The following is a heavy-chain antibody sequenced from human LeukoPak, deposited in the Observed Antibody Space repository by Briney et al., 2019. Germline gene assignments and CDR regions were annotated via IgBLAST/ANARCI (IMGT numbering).Heavy chain of an antibody. CDR2: IRSSSNYI. Sequence: PGGSLRLSCAASGFTFSSYSMNWVRQAPGKGLEWVSPIRSSSNYIYYADSVKGQFNISRDNPNNSLYLQMNSRRAEDTAVYYWASGMVGPPSSGWYPCYWGQGTLVTVSS. D-gene: IGHD6-19*01. J-gene: IGHJ4*02. CDR3: ASGMVGPPSSGWYPCY. CDR1: GFTFSSYS. V-gene: IGHV3-21*01.